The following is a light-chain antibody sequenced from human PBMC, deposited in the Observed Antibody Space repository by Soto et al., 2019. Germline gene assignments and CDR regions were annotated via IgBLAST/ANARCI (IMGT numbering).Light chain of an antibody. CDR3: QQYYSYPRT. CDR1: QGISSY. Sequence: AIRMTQSPSSLSASTGDRVTITCRASQGISSYLAWYQQKPEKAPKLLIYAASTLQSGVPSRFSGSGSGTDFTLTISCLQSVDFATYYCQQYYSYPRTFGQGTKVEIK. V-gene: IGKV1-8*01. J-gene: IGKJ1*01. CDR2: AAS.